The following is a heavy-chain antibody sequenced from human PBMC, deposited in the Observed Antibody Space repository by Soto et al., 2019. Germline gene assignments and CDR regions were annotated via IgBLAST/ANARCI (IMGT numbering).Heavy chain of an antibody. CDR1: GGYFSGYY. D-gene: IGHD2-21*02. CDR2: INHSGST. CDR3: ARESGGDWYFDY. V-gene: IGHV4-34*01. Sequence: SETLSLTCAVYGGYFSGYYWSWIRQPPGKGLEWIGEINHSGSTNYNPSLKSRVTISVDTSKNQFSLKLSSVTAADTAVYYCARESGGDWYFDYWGQGTLVTVS. J-gene: IGHJ4*02.